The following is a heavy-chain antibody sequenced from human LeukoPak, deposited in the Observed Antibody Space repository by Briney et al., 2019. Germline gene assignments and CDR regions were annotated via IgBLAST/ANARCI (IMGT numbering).Heavy chain of an antibody. CDR1: GDIGSSNSAA. CDR2: TYYRSKWYN. CDR3: ARDRREYYYGSGSYYWYYFDY. V-gene: IGHV6-1*01. Sequence: SQKLSLTCAVSGDIGSSNSAAWHWIRQSPSRGLEWLGRTYYRSKWYNDYAVSVKSRITINPDTSKNQFSLQLNSVTPEDTAVYYCARDRREYYYGSGSYYWYYFDYWGQGTLVTVSS. D-gene: IGHD3-10*01. J-gene: IGHJ4*02.